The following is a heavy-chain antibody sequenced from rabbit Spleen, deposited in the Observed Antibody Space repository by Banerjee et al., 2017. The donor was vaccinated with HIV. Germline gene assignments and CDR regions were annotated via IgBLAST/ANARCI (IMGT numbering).Heavy chain of an antibody. CDR1: GFSFSDRDV. J-gene: IGHJ4*01. V-gene: IGHV1S45*01. Sequence: QEQLVESGGGLVKPEGSLTLTCKASGFSFSDRDVMCWVRQAPGKGLQWIACINTYTGKPVYATWAKGRVTISRTSSTTVTLQMTSLTAADTATYFCARDLASVVGWNFNLWGPGTLVTVS. CDR3: ARDLASVVGWNFNL. CDR2: INTYTGKP. D-gene: IGHD3-1*01.